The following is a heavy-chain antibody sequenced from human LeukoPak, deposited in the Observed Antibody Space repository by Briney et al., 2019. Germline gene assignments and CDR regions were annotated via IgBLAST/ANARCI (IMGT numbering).Heavy chain of an antibody. Sequence: PSETLSLTCTVSGVSISSSSYYWGWIRQPPGKGLEWIGSIYYSGSTYYNPSLKSRATISVDTSKNQFSLRLSSVTAADTAIYYCASKGTTVWAFDIWGLGTMVAVSS. V-gene: IGHV4-39*01. CDR1: GVSISSSSYY. J-gene: IGHJ3*02. D-gene: IGHD4-17*01. CDR2: IYYSGST. CDR3: ASKGTTVWAFDI.